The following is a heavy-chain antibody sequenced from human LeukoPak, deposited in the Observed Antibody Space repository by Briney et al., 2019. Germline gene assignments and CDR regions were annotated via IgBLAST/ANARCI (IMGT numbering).Heavy chain of an antibody. CDR1: GFTFSSYA. J-gene: IGHJ2*01. V-gene: IGHV3-23*01. CDR3: AKDPVHYWYFDP. CDR2: ISGSGGST. Sequence: GGSLRLSCAASGFTFSSYAMSWVRQAPGKGLEWVSAISGSGGSTYYADSVKGRFTISRANSKNTLYLQMNSLRAEDTAVYYCAKDPVHYWYFDPWGRGTLVTVSS.